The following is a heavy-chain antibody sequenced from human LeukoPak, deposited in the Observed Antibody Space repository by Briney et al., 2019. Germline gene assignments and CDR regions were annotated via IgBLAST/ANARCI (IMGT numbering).Heavy chain of an antibody. CDR1: GGTFISYA. Sequence: ASVKVSCKASGGTFISYAISWVRQAPGQGLEWMGGIIPIFGTANYAQKFQGRVTITADESTSTAYMELSSLRSEDTAVYYCARDLSVAGTSGFDYWGQGTLVTVSS. D-gene: IGHD6-19*01. V-gene: IGHV1-69*01. CDR3: ARDLSVAGTSGFDY. CDR2: IIPIFGTA. J-gene: IGHJ4*02.